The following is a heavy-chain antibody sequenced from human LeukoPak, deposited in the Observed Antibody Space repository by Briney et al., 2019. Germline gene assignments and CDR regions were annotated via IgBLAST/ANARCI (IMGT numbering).Heavy chain of an antibody. D-gene: IGHD5-18*01. CDR2: IYYSGST. J-gene: IGHJ4*02. Sequence: PSETLSLTCTVSGGSISSYYWSWLRQPPGKGLEWIGYIYYSGSTNYNPSLKSRVTISVDTSKNQFSLKLSSVTAADTAVYYCARGRYSYGSHWGQGTLVTVSS. CDR3: ARGRYSYGSH. CDR1: GGSISSYY. V-gene: IGHV4-59*01.